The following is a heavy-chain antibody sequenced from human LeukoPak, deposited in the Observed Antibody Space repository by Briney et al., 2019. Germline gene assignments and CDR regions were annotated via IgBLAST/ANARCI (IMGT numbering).Heavy chain of an antibody. CDR3: ARGPPRGKYYYMDV. J-gene: IGHJ6*03. V-gene: IGHV3-13*01. D-gene: IGHD1-1*01. CDR1: GFTFSSFD. Sequence: PGGSLRLSCAASGFTFSSFDMHWVSHPTGQGMEWVSTIGTASDTYYPGSVEGRFTLSRDNAKNSLYLQMNSLTAGDTAVYYCARGPPRGKYYYMDVWGKGTTVTVSS. CDR2: IGTASDT.